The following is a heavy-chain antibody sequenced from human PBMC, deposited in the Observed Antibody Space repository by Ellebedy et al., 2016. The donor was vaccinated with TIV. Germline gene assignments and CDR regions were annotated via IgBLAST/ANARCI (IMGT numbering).Heavy chain of an antibody. Sequence: GESLKISCAASGFTFGSYAMHSVRQAPGKGLEWVAHISYEGSNKHYADSVKGRFTIARDNSKNTLYLQMNSLRVEDTAVYYCARDGRHLDDYFYNSMDVWGQGTTVTVSS. CDR3: ARDGRHLDDYFYNSMDV. CDR2: ISYEGSNK. CDR1: GFTFGSYA. V-gene: IGHV3-30-3*01. D-gene: IGHD1-14*01. J-gene: IGHJ6*02.